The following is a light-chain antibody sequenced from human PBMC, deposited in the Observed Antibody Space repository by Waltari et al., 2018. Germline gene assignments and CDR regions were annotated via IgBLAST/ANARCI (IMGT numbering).Light chain of an antibody. V-gene: IGKV3-15*01. Sequence: EIVMTQSPVTLSVSPGERATLSCRASQSVGTKLAWYQQKPGQAPRLLIYGASPRATGIAARFSGSGSGTEFTLTISSLQSEDFAIYYCLHYNNWPPITFGQGTRLEIK. CDR3: LHYNNWPPIT. J-gene: IGKJ5*01. CDR1: QSVGTK. CDR2: GAS.